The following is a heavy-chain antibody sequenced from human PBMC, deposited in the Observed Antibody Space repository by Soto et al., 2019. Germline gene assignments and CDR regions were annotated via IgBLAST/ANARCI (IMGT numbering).Heavy chain of an antibody. CDR3: AKAISGYNAPLDH. CDR2: IYYSGST. Sequence: SETLSLTCTVSGGSISSYYWSWIRQPPGKGLEWIGYIYYSGSTNYNPSLKSRVTISVDNSKNTLYVQMNSLRAEDTAVYYCAKAISGYNAPLDHWGQGTRVTVSS. CDR1: GGSISSYY. J-gene: IGHJ4*02. V-gene: IGHV4-59*12. D-gene: IGHD1-20*01.